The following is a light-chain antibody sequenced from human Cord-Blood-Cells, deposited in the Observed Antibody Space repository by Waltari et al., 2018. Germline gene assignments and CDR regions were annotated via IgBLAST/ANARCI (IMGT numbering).Light chain of an antibody. CDR1: SSNIGAGYA. CDR3: QSYDSSLSGWV. J-gene: IGLJ3*02. CDR2: GNS. V-gene: IGLV1-40*01. Sequence: QSVLTQPPSVSGAPGQRVTISCTGSSSNIGAGYAVRWYQQLPGTAPKLLIYGNSNRPSGVPDRFSGSKSGTSASLAITGLQAEDEADYYCQSYDSSLSGWVFGGGTKLTVL.